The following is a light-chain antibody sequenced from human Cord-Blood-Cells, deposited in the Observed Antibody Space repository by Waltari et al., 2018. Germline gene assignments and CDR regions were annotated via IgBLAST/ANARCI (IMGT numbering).Light chain of an antibody. CDR1: QSISSN. CDR2: AAS. Sequence: DIQMTQSPSSLSASLGDRVSITCRASQSISSNLNWYQQKPGKAPKLLIYAASSLQSGVPSRFSGSGSGTDFTLTIGSLQPEEFATYYCQQSYSTLYTFGPGTKVDIK. V-gene: IGKV1-39*01. CDR3: QQSYSTLYT. J-gene: IGKJ3*01.